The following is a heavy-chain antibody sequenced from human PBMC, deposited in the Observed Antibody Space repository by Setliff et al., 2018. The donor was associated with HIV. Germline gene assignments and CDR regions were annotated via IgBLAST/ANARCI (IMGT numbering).Heavy chain of an antibody. D-gene: IGHD1-26*01. CDR2: IADNGGGI. J-gene: IGHJ6*02. CDR3: ARPTNIDTLYYGSQTFYMYYYGLDV. Sequence: PGGSLRLSCAASGFTFRRYSMSWVRQAPGKGLEWVSIIADNGGGIRYADSMKGRFTISRDNAKNSLYLQMNSLRADDTAVYFCARPTNIDTLYYGSQTFYMYYYGLDVWGQGTTVTVSS. CDR1: GFTFRRYS. V-gene: IGHV3-21*01.